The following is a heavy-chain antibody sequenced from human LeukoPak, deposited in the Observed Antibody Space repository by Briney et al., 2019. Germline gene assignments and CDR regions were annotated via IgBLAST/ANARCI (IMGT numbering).Heavy chain of an antibody. D-gene: IGHD5-12*01. Sequence: ASVKVSCKASGYTFTGYYMHWLRQAPGQGLEWMGWINPNSGGTNYAQKFQGRVTMTRDTSISIAYMELSRLRSDDTAVYYCAREYSGYDSPLYYFDYWGQGTLVTVSS. CDR2: INPNSGGT. CDR3: AREYSGYDSPLYYFDY. J-gene: IGHJ4*02. V-gene: IGHV1-2*02. CDR1: GYTFTGYY.